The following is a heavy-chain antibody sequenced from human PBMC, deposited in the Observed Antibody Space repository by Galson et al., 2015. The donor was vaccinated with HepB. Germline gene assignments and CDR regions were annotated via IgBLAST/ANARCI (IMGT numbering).Heavy chain of an antibody. CDR2: ISGGGGHT. Sequence: SLRLSCAASGFTFTTYTMSWVRQAPGKGLEWVSSISGGGGHTYYADSVKGRFTISRDRSRNTVSLQMNSLRAEDTAVYYCAKGLTSGSPYRAFEMWGQGTMVTVSS. J-gene: IGHJ3*02. CDR1: GFTFTTYT. D-gene: IGHD3-22*01. V-gene: IGHV3-23*01. CDR3: AKGLTSGSPYRAFEM.